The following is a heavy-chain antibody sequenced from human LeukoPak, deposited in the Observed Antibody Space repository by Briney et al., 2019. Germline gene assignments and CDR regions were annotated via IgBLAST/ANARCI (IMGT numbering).Heavy chain of an antibody. CDR3: ASGRVVQQLVLGAFDV. D-gene: IGHD6-13*01. Sequence: PGGSLRLSCAGSEVTFSPHSLNWVRQAPGKGLEWVSSISYSSRYIYYADSVKGRFTISRDNAKNSLYLQMNSLRADDTAVYYCASGRVVQQLVLGAFDVWGQGTMVTVSS. CDR2: ISYSSRYI. J-gene: IGHJ3*01. V-gene: IGHV3-21*01. CDR1: EVTFSPHS.